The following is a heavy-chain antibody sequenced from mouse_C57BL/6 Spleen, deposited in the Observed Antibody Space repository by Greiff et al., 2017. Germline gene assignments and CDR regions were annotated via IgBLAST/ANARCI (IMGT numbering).Heavy chain of an antibody. V-gene: IGHV1-7*01. J-gene: IGHJ4*01. Sequence: QVQLKESGAELANPGPSVKLSSKPSASTFTSYWIHWLNQRPGQGLEWIGNFNPSSGYTKSNQKFKDKATLTEDKSSSTAYLQLSSLTYEDSAVYYCARYPLKGNYAMDYWGQGTSVTVSS. CDR3: ARYPLKGNYAMDY. D-gene: IGHD1-3*01. CDR2: FNPSSGYT. CDR1: ASTFTSYW.